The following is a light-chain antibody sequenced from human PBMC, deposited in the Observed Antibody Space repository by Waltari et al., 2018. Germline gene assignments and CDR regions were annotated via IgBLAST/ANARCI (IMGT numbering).Light chain of an antibody. V-gene: IGLV2-8*02. Sequence: QSALTQAPSVSKSLGQSVTISCTGTSSDIGGYTAVSWYQQFSGTAPRLLIYEVSKRPSGVSDRFSGSKSGTTASLTISGLQAEDEADYYCGSYRSGSSYIFGSGTRLTVL. J-gene: IGLJ1*01. CDR3: GSYRSGSSYI. CDR2: EVS. CDR1: SSDIGGYTA.